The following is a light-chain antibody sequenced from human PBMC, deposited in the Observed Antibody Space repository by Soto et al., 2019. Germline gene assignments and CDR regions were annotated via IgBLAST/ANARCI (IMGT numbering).Light chain of an antibody. CDR1: QSVSSNS. V-gene: IGKV3-20*01. Sequence: EIVLTQSPGTLSLSPGERATLSCRASQSVSSNSLAWFQQKPGQAPRLLISGASSRATGIPDRFSGSGSGTDFTLTISSLQSEDFAVYYCQHYNNWPPYTFGLGTKLEI. CDR2: GAS. CDR3: QHYNNWPPYT. J-gene: IGKJ2*01.